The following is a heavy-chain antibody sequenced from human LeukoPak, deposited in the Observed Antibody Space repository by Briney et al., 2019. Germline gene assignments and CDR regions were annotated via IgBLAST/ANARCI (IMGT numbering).Heavy chain of an antibody. V-gene: IGHV1-69*04. D-gene: IGHD3-10*01. Sequence: GASVKVSCKASGGTFSSYAISWVRQAPGQGLEWMGRIIPILGMANYAQKFQGRVTITADKSTSTAYMELSSLRSEDTAVYYCARRYGSGSYGHWFDPWGQGTLVTVSS. J-gene: IGHJ5*02. CDR2: IIPILGMA. CDR3: ARRYGSGSYGHWFDP. CDR1: GGTFSSYA.